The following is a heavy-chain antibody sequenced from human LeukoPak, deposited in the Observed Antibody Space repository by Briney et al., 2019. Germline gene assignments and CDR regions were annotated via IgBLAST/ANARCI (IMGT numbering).Heavy chain of an antibody. CDR2: IYRSGST. CDR3: AISYTVRRPLFDP. Sequence: SETLSLTYAVSGYSISSGYYWGWIRQPPGKGLEWIGTIYRSGSTYYNSSLQSRVTISVDTSKNQFSLKLRSVTAADTAVYYCAISYTVRRPLFDPWGPGTLVTVSS. J-gene: IGHJ5*02. CDR1: GYSISSGYY. V-gene: IGHV4-38-2*01. D-gene: IGHD1-14*01.